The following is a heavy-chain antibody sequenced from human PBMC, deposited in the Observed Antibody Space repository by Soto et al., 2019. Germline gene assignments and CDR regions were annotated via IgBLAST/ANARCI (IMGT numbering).Heavy chain of an antibody. Sequence: EVQLMESGGGLVQPGGSLRLSCAASGFTFDNYAMNWVRQAPGKGLEWVSGISATGGSTYYAASVRGRFGISRDNSKTTLDLHMNSLRAEDTAVYYCARSLDVFLWLGELLSLGFDSWGQGTLVTASS. CDR2: ISATGGST. CDR3: ARSLDVFLWLGELLSLGFDS. CDR1: GFTFDNYA. D-gene: IGHD3-10*01. J-gene: IGHJ4*02. V-gene: IGHV3-23*01.